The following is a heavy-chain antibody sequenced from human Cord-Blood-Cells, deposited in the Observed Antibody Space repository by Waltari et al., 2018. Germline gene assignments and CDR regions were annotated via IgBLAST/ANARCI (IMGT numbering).Heavy chain of an antibody. CDR1: GFSLSTSGVG. CDR3: AHTGVGNAVDI. CDR2: IYWDDAK. J-gene: IGHJ3*02. D-gene: IGHD7-27*01. Sequence: QITLKESGPTLVKPTQTLTLTCTFSGFSLSTSGVGVGWIRQPPGKAREWLALIYWDDAKRYSPSLKRRLTSTKDTSKNQVVLTMTNMDPVDTATYYCAHTGVGNAVDIWGQGTMVTVSS. V-gene: IGHV2-5*02.